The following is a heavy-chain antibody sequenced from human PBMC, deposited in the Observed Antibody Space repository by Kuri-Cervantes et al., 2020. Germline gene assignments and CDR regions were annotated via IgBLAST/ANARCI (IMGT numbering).Heavy chain of an antibody. Sequence: LRLSCTVSGGSISSGSYYWSWIRQPAGKGLEWIGRIYTSGSTNYNPSLKSRVTISVDTSKNQFSLKLGSVTAADTAVYYCARGGYYYDSRVDYWGQGTLVTVSS. V-gene: IGHV4-61*02. CDR1: GGSISSGSYY. J-gene: IGHJ4*02. CDR3: ARGGYYYDSRVDY. D-gene: IGHD3-22*01. CDR2: IYTSGST.